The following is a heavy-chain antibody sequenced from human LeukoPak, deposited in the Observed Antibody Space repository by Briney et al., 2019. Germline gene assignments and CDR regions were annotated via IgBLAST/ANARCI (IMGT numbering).Heavy chain of an antibody. J-gene: IGHJ6*03. CDR3: ARDQGVGPAGGPYYYMDV. D-gene: IGHD2-2*01. Sequence: SVKVSCKASGGTFSSYAISWVRQAPGQGLEWMGGIIPIFGTANYAQKFQGRVTMTRDTSISTAYMELSRLRSDDTAVYYCARDQGVGPAGGPYYYMDVWGKGTTVTVSS. CDR1: GGTFSSYA. CDR2: IIPIFGTA. V-gene: IGHV1-69*05.